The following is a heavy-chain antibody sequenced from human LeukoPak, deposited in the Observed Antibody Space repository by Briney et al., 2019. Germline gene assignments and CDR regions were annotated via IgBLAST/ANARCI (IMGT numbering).Heavy chain of an antibody. V-gene: IGHV6-1*01. D-gene: IGHD2-21*02. Sequence: SQTLSLTCAISGDSVSSTSAAWNWLRQSPSRGLEWLGGTYYRSQWYNEYAASVISRITINSDTSKNQFSLQLNSVTPGDTAVYYCARGVTYSFDYWGQGTLVTVSP. CDR1: GDSVSSTSAA. J-gene: IGHJ4*02. CDR3: ARGVTYSFDY. CDR2: TYYRSQWYN.